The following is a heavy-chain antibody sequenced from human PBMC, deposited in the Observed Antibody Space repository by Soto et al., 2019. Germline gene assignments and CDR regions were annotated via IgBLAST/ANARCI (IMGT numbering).Heavy chain of an antibody. CDR1: GGSISSDDYY. CDR3: ARTSPRGSGTWFDP. CDR2: IYHSGSS. Sequence: QVKLQESGPGLVKPSQTLSLTCNVSGGSISSDDYYWSWIRQPPGKGLEWIGYIYHSGSSYYNPSLESRVTISIDTSKTQLSVKLSSVTAADSAVYYCARTSPRGSGTWFDPWGQGTLVTVSS. J-gene: IGHJ5*02. V-gene: IGHV4-30-4*01. D-gene: IGHD3-10*01.